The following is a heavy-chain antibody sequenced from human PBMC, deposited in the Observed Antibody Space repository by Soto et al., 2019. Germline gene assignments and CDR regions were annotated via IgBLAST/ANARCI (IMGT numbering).Heavy chain of an antibody. V-gene: IGHV3-15*01. CDR2: IKSKTDGGTT. CDR1: GFTFSNAW. D-gene: IGHD2-15*01. CDR3: TTGGGNIAAYCYFDL. Sequence: GGSLRLSCAASGFTFSNAWMSWVRQAPGKGLEWVGRIKSKTDGGTTDFPAPVKGRFTISRDDSKNTLSLQMNSLKTEDTAVYFCTTGGGNIAAYCYFDLWGRGTLVTVSS. J-gene: IGHJ2*01.